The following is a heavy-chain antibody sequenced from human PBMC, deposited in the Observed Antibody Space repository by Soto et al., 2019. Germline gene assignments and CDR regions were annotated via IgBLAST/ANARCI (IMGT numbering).Heavy chain of an antibody. Sequence: QVQLVESGGGVVQPGRSLRLSCAASGFTFNNYGMHWVRQAPGKGLEXVATISNDGSDKYYADSVKGRLTXXXXXXXXXXYLQMNSLRAEETAVYYCAKDQGIAASHGIDWGQGTMVTVSS. CDR2: ISNDGSDK. J-gene: IGHJ3*01. CDR1: GFTFNNYG. V-gene: IGHV3-30*18. CDR3: AKDQGIAASHGID. D-gene: IGHD6-13*01.